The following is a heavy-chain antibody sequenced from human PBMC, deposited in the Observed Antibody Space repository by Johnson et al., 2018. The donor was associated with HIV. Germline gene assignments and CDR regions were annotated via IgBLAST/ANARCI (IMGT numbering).Heavy chain of an antibody. J-gene: IGHJ3*02. Sequence: VQLVESGGGVVRPGGSLRLSCAASGFTFHDYAMSWVRQAPGKGLEWVSGINWNGAITGYAGSVKGRFTISRDNSKNTVYLQMNSLRAGDTAVYYCARGVPIAAAGHDAFDIWGQGTMVTVSS. D-gene: IGHD6-13*01. V-gene: IGHV3-20*04. CDR1: GFTFHDYA. CDR2: INWNGAIT. CDR3: ARGVPIAAAGHDAFDI.